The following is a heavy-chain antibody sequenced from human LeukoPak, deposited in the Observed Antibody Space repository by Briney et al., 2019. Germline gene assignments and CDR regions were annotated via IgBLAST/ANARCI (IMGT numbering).Heavy chain of an antibody. CDR2: INHSGST. J-gene: IGHJ6*03. D-gene: IGHD3-10*01. Sequence: SETLSLTCTVSGGSISSSSYYWSWIRQPPGKGLEWIGEINHSGSTNYNPSLKSRVTISVDTSKNQFSLKLSSVTAADTAVYYCARGNAEVLLWFGPTPNYYYYYMDVWGKGTTVTVSS. CDR3: ARGNAEVLLWFGPTPNYYYYYMDV. V-gene: IGHV4-39*07. CDR1: GGSISSSSYY.